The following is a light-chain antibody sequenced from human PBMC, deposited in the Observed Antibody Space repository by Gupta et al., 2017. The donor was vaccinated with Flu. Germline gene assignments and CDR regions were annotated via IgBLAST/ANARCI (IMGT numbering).Light chain of an antibody. V-gene: IGKV3-15*01. Sequence: LSFSPVYGVTLSSRASQSVRDNTLAWYQQKPGQAPRLLISATSTRATGVPVRFSGSGSGTEFTLTISSLQSEDFAIYYCQQYNNWPPLVTFGPGTRVDIK. CDR1: QSVRDN. CDR3: QQYNNWPPLVT. CDR2: ATS. J-gene: IGKJ3*01.